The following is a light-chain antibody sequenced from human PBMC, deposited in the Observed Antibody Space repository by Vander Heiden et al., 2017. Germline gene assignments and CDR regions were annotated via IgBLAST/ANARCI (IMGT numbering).Light chain of an antibody. Sequence: DIQLTQSPSFLSASVGDRVTITCRASQGISSYLAWYQQKPGKAPKLLIYAASTLQSGVPSRFSGSGSGTEFTLTISSLQPEDFATYYCQQLNSYPSITFAQGIRLEIK. CDR1: QGISSY. J-gene: IGKJ5*01. V-gene: IGKV1-9*01. CDR2: AAS. CDR3: QQLNSYPSIT.